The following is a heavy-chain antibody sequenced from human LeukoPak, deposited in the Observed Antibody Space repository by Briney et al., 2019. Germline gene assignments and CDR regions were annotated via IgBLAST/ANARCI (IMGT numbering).Heavy chain of an antibody. J-gene: IGHJ4*02. CDR1: GGSFSGYY. Sequence: SETLSLTCAVYGGSFSGYYWSWIRQPPGKGLEWIGEINHSGSTNYNPSLKSRVTISVDTSKNQCSLKLSSVTAADTAVYYCARTNIVATIFPYWGQGTLVTVSS. CDR2: INHSGST. D-gene: IGHD5-12*01. CDR3: ARTNIVATIFPY. V-gene: IGHV4-34*01.